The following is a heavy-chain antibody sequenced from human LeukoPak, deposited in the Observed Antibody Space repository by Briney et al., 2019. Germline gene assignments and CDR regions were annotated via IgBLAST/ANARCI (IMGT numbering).Heavy chain of an antibody. CDR1: GFTFSSYG. Sequence: AGGSLRLSCAASGFTFSSYGMSWVRQAPGKGLEWVSAISGSGGSTYYADSVKGRFTISRDNSKNTLYLQMNSLRAEDTALYYCARTKYSSSSGGFDYWGQGTLVTVSS. CDR3: ARTKYSSSSGGFDY. CDR2: ISGSGGST. V-gene: IGHV3-23*01. D-gene: IGHD6-6*01. J-gene: IGHJ4*02.